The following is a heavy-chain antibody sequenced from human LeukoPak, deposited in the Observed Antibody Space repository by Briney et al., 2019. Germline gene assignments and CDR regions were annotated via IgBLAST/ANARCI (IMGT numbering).Heavy chain of an antibody. CDR3: ARSPLRSEMNPFDY. V-gene: IGHV4-4*07. D-gene: IGHD3-3*01. CDR1: GGSISSYY. Sequence: PSETLSLTCTVSGGSISSYYWSWIRQPAGKGLEWIGRIYTSGSTNYNPSLKSRVTMSVDTSKNQFSLKLSSVTAADTAVYYCARSPLRSEMNPFDYWGQGTLVTVSS. CDR2: IYTSGST. J-gene: IGHJ4*02.